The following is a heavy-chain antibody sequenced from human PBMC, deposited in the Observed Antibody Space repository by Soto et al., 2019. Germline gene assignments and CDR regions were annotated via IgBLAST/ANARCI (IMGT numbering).Heavy chain of an antibody. CDR3: ARDEERDLRGITGTTQYMDV. Sequence: GGSLRLSCAASGFTFSSYSMNWVRQAPGKGLEWVSYISSSSSTIYYADSVKGRFTISRDNAKNSLYLQMNSLRDEDTAVYYCARDEERDLRGITGTTQYMDVWGQGTTVTVSS. CDR1: GFTFSSYS. D-gene: IGHD1-7*01. J-gene: IGHJ6*02. CDR2: ISSSSSTI. V-gene: IGHV3-48*02.